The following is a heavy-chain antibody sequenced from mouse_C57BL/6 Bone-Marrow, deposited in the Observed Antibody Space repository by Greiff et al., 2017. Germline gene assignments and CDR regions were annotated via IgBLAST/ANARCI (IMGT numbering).Heavy chain of an antibody. V-gene: IGHV10-1*01. Sequence: EVKLQESGGGLVQPKGSLKLSCAASGFSFNTYAMNWVRQAPGKGLEWVARIRSKSNNYATYYADSVKDRFTISRDDSESMLYLQMNNLKTEDTAMYYCVSPSLAYWGQGTLVTVSA. CDR2: IRSKSNNYAT. J-gene: IGHJ3*01. CDR3: VSPSLAY. CDR1: GFSFNTYA.